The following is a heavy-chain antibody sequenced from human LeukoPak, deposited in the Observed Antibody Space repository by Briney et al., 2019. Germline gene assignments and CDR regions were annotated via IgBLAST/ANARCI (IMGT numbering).Heavy chain of an antibody. V-gene: IGHV3-33*01. CDR3: ARWGIVGHDAFDL. CDR2: IRHDGNEE. CDR1: GFIFSKYG. Sequence: GRSLRLSCAASGFIFSKYGMHWVRHAPGRGLEWLALIRHDGNEEWYVDSVRGRFTISRDNSKNTVFLQMNSLRADDTAVYYCARWGIVGHDAFDLWGQGTMVTVSS. J-gene: IGHJ3*01. D-gene: IGHD3-22*01.